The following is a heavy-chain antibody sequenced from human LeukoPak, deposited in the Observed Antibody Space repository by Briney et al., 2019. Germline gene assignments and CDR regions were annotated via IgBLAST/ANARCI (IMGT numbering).Heavy chain of an antibody. J-gene: IGHJ5*02. CDR3: AREASPTNFDP. CDR2: ISSSSNTI. Sequence: GGSLRLSCAASGFTFSDYYMSWIRQAPGKGLEWVSYISSSSNTIYYADSVKGRFTISRDNAKNSLYLQMNSLRAEDTAVYYCAREASPTNFDPWGQGTLVTVSS. CDR1: GFTFSDYY. V-gene: IGHV3-11*01.